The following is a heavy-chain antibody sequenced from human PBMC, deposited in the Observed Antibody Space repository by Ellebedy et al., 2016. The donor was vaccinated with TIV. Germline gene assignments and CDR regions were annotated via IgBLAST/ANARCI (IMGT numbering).Heavy chain of an antibody. CDR1: GFTFTTYA. CDR2: INNEGRTT. CDR3: AKDMVFGDGKWEIDV. J-gene: IGHJ6*02. Sequence: GESLKISCAASGFTFTTYAMSWVRQAPGKGLEWVSGINNEGRTTSYADSVKGRFTISRDNSRSTLYLQMNSLRDEDSAVYYCAKDMVFGDGKWEIDVWGQGTTVTVSS. D-gene: IGHD1-26*01. V-gene: IGHV3-23*01.